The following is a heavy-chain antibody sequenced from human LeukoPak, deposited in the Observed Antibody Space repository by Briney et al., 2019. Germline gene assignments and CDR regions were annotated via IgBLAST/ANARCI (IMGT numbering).Heavy chain of an antibody. CDR2: IYYSGST. CDR3: ARVGDGLLWFGELRGAFDI. D-gene: IGHD3-10*01. Sequence: SETLSLTCTVSGVSISSYYWSWIRQPPGKGLEWIGYIYYSGSTNYNPSLKSRVTISVDTSKNQFSLKLSSVTAADTAVYYCARVGDGLLWFGELRGAFDIWGQGTMVTVSS. V-gene: IGHV4-59*01. J-gene: IGHJ3*02. CDR1: GVSISSYY.